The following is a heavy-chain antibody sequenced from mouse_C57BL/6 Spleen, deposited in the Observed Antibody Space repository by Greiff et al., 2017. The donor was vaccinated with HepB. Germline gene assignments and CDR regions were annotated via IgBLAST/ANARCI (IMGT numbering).Heavy chain of an antibody. V-gene: IGHV1-19*01. Sequence: EVQLQQSGPVLVKPGASVKMSCKASGYTFTDYYMNWVKQSHGKSLEWIGVINPYNGGTSYNQKFKGKATLTVDKSSSTAYMELNSLTSEDSAVYDCARRGEVGDGSSYPGWFAYWGQGTLVTVSA. CDR3: ARRGEVGDGSSYPGWFAY. CDR1: GYTFTDYY. CDR2: INPYNGGT. J-gene: IGHJ3*01. D-gene: IGHD1-1*01.